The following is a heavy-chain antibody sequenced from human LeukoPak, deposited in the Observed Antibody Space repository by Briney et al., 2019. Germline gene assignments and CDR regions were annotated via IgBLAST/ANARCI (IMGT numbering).Heavy chain of an antibody. D-gene: IGHD3-22*01. J-gene: IGHJ4*02. CDR3: AKDSVVFGYFDY. Sequence: GGSLRLSCAASGFTFSSYWMHWVRQAPGKGLVWVSRINSDGSSTSYADSVKGRFTISRDNAKNTLYLQMNSLRAEDTAVYYCAKDSVVFGYFDYWGQGTLVTVSS. CDR2: INSDGSST. V-gene: IGHV3-74*01. CDR1: GFTFSSYW.